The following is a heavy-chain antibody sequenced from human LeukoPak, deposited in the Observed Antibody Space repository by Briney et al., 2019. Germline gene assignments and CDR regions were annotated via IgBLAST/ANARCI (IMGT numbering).Heavy chain of an antibody. Sequence: GGSLRLSCAASGFTFSSYGMHWVRQAPGEGLEWVAVISYDGSKKYYADSVMGRFTISRDYSKNTLYLQMNSLRADDTAVYYCAKGYDRLEYWGQGTLATVSS. J-gene: IGHJ4*02. CDR3: AKGYDRLEY. D-gene: IGHD3-3*01. CDR1: GFTFSSYG. CDR2: ISYDGSKK. V-gene: IGHV3-30*18.